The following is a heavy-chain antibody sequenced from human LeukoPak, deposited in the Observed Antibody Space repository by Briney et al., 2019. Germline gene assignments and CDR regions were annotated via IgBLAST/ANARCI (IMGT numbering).Heavy chain of an antibody. CDR1: GFSFSSYA. CDR2: ISGSGGST. V-gene: IGHV3-23*01. Sequence: GGSLRLSCAASGFSFSSYAMSWVRQAPGKGLEWVSAISGSGGSTYYADSVKGRFTISRDNSKNTLYLQMNSLRAEDTAVYYCAKDIAAAGFFDYWGQGTLVTVSS. J-gene: IGHJ4*02. CDR3: AKDIAAAGFFDY. D-gene: IGHD6-13*01.